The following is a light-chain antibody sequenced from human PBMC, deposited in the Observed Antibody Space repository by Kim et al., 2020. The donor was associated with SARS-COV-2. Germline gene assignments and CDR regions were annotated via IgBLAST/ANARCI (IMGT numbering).Light chain of an antibody. J-gene: IGKJ2*03. CDR3: QQYGSSPQYS. Sequence: EIVLTPSPGTLSLSPGERATLSCRASQSVSSSYLAWYQQKPGQAPRLLIYGASSRATGIPDRFSGSGSGTDFTLTISRLEPEDFAVYYCQQYGSSPQYSFGQVTKLEI. CDR1: QSVSSSY. V-gene: IGKV3-20*01. CDR2: GAS.